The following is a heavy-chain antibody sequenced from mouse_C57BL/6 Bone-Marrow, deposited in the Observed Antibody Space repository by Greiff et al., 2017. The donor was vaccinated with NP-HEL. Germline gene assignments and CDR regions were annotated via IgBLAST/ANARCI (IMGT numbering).Heavy chain of an antibody. J-gene: IGHJ1*03. CDR3: ARNYYGSRGWYFDV. CDR1: GYTFTSYW. CDR2: IDPNSGGT. V-gene: IGHV1-72*01. Sequence: QVQLKQPGADLVKPGASVKLSCKASGYTFTSYWMHWVKQRPGRGLAWIGRIDPNSGGTKFNEKFKTKATLTVDKPSSTASMQLSSLTSEDSAVYYCARNYYGSRGWYFDVWGTGTTVTVSS. D-gene: IGHD1-1*01.